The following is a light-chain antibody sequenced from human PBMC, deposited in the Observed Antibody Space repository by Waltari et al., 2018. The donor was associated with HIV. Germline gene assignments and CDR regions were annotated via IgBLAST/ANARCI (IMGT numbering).Light chain of an antibody. J-gene: IGLJ7*01. CDR3: QTWGTGIAV. CDR2: LNSDGSH. CDR1: SGHSRYA. Sequence: QLVLTQSPSASASLGASVKLTCPLSSGHSRYAIACPPQQPEKGPRYLMKLNSDGSHSKGDGIPDRFSGSSSGAERYLTISSLQSEDEADYYCQTWGTGIAVFGGGTQLTVL. V-gene: IGLV4-69*01.